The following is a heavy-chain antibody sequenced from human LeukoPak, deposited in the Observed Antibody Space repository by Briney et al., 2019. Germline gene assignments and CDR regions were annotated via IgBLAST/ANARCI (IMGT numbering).Heavy chain of an antibody. V-gene: IGHV3-13*01. CDR1: GFTFSSYD. CDR3: ARGSGPGVTTIDS. Sequence: QPGGSLRLSCAASGFTFSSYDMHWVRQAPGKGLEWVSAFHTDGGTYYLDSVKGRFTISREDAKNPLYLQMNTLRAGDTAVYYCARGSGPGVTTIDSWGQGTLVIVSS. D-gene: IGHD4-17*01. J-gene: IGHJ4*02. CDR2: FHTDGGT.